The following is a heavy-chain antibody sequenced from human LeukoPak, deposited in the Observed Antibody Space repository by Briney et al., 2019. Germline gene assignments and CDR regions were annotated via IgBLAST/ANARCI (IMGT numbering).Heavy chain of an antibody. CDR2: IWYDGSNK. Sequence: GRSLRLSCAASGFTFSGYGMHWVRQAPGKGLEWVAVIWYDGSNKYYADSVKGRFTISRDNSKSTLYLQMNSLRAEDTAVYYCAKGERSTSLYYYYYYMDVWGKGTTVTVSS. CDR3: AKGERSTSLYYYYYYMDV. J-gene: IGHJ6*03. V-gene: IGHV3-33*06. D-gene: IGHD2-2*01. CDR1: GFTFSGYG.